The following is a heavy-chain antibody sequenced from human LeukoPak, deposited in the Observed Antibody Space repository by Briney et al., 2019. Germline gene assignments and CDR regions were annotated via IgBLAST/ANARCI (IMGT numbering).Heavy chain of an antibody. CDR2: ISGSGGST. D-gene: IGHD2-21*02. J-gene: IGHJ4*02. Sequence: GGSLRLSCAASGFTFSSYAMSWVRQAPGKGLEWGSAISGSGGSTYYADSVKGRFTISRDNCKNALYLQMNSLRAEDTAVYYCAKGRPTYLQSVVLTATQAIYYWGQGTLVTVSS. CDR3: AKGRPTYLQSVVLTATQAIYY. V-gene: IGHV3-23*01. CDR1: GFTFSSYA.